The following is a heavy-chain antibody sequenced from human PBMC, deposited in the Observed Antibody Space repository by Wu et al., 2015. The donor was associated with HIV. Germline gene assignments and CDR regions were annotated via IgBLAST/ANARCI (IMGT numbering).Heavy chain of an antibody. CDR2: MNPNSGNT. J-gene: IGHJ6*03. CDR1: GYTFTSYD. V-gene: IGHV1-8*03. Sequence: QVQLVQSGAEVKKPGASVKVSCKASGYTFTSYDINWVRQATGQGLEWMGWMNPNSGNTGYAQKFQGRVTITRNTSISTAYMELSSLRSEDTAVYYCARGGATGENYYYYYYMDVWGKGTTVTVSS. D-gene: IGHD7-27*01. CDR3: ARGGATGENYYYYYYMDV.